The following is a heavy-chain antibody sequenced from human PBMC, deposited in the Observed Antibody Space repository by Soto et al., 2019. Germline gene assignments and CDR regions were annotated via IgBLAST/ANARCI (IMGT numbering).Heavy chain of an antibody. CDR1: GYTFTSYA. CDR3: ARDLGGWTDY. Sequence: QVQLVQSGAEVKKPGASVKVSCKASGYTFTSYAMQWVRQAPGQRLEWMGWINAGNGNTKYSQKFQGRVTITRDTCASTAYRELSSLRSEDTAVYYCARDLGGWTDYWGQGTLVTVSS. CDR2: INAGNGNT. D-gene: IGHD6-19*01. V-gene: IGHV1-3*01. J-gene: IGHJ4*02.